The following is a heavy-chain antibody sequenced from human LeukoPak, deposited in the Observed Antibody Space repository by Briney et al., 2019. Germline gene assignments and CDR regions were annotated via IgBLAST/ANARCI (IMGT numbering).Heavy chain of an antibody. J-gene: IGHJ4*02. CDR2: INSDGSST. Sequence: GGSLRLSCAASGFTFSSYEMNWVRQAPGKGLVWVSRINSDGSSTSCADSVKGRFTISRDNAKNTLYLQMNSLRAEDTAVYYCARAQVLLWFGEFLDYWGQGTLVTVSS. CDR1: GFTFSSYE. CDR3: ARAQVLLWFGEFLDY. V-gene: IGHV3-74*01. D-gene: IGHD3-10*01.